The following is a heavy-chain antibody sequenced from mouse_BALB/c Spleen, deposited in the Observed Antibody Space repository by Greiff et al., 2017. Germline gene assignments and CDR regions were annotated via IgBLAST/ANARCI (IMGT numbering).Heavy chain of an antibody. J-gene: IGHJ3*01. Sequence: DVMLVESGGGLVQPGGSRKLSCAASGFTFSSFGMHWVRQAPEKGLEWVAYISSGSSTIYYADTVKGRFTISRDNPKNTLFLQMTSLRSEDTAMYYCARGGNYSSWFAYWGQGTLVTVSA. D-gene: IGHD2-1*01. CDR3: ARGGNYSSWFAY. CDR2: ISSGSSTI. V-gene: IGHV5-17*02. CDR1: GFTFSSFG.